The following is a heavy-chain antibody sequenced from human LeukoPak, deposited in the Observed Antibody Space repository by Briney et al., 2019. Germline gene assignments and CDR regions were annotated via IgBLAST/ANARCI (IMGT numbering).Heavy chain of an antibody. J-gene: IGHJ1*01. V-gene: IGHV3-30*04. Sequence: PGGSLRLSCAASGVTFSSYAMHWVRQAPGKGLEWVAVISYDGSNKYYADSVKGRFTISRDNSKNTLYLQMNSLRAEDTAVYYCARADLDCSGGSCYSGDDFRHWGQGTLVTVSS. CDR3: ARADLDCSGGSCYSGDDFRH. D-gene: IGHD2-15*01. CDR2: ISYDGSNK. CDR1: GVTFSSYA.